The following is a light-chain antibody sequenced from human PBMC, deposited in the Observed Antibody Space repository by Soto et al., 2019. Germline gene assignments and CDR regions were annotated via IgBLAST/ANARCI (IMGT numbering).Light chain of an antibody. Sequence: QSVLTQPPSASGSPGQSVTISCTGTSSDVGGYNYVSWYQQHPGKAPKLMIYEVSKRPSGVPDRFSGSKSGNTASLTVSGLQAEDEADYYCSSYAGSNSIFGGGTSSPS. CDR3: SSYAGSNSI. J-gene: IGLJ2*01. CDR1: SSDVGGYNY. V-gene: IGLV2-8*01. CDR2: EVS.